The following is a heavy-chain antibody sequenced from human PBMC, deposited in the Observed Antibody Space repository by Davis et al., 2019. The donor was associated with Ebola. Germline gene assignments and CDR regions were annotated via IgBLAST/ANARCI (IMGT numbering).Heavy chain of an antibody. D-gene: IGHD3-16*01. J-gene: IGHJ6*02. V-gene: IGHV3-30*02. CDR1: GFTFSSYS. CDR2: VRFDGTNK. Sequence: GGSLRLSCAASGFTFSSYSMNWVRQAPGKGLEWVSFVRFDGTNKYYSDSAKGRFTISRDNPRNTLYLQMNSLKPDDTAVYYCAKDGGYGLYPYYGMDVWGQGTTVTVSS. CDR3: AKDGGYGLYPYYGMDV.